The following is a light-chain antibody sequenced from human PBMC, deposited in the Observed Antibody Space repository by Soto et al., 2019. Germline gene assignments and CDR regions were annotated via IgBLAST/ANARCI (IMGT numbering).Light chain of an antibody. Sequence: DIVMTQSPDSLAVSLGERATINCKSSESVLYSSNNKNYLAWYQQKPGQPPKLLIYWASARASGVPDRFSGSGSGTNFTLTISSLQAEDVAVYSCQQHYFTPSGYTFGQGTKLEIQ. V-gene: IGKV4-1*01. CDR1: ESVLYSSNNKNY. J-gene: IGKJ2*01. CDR3: QQHYFTPSGYT. CDR2: WAS.